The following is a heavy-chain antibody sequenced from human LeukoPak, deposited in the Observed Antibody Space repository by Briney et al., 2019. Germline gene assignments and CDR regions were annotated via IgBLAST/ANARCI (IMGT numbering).Heavy chain of an antibody. J-gene: IGHJ3*02. CDR1: GGSFSGYY. Sequence: SETLSLTCAVYGGSFSGYYWSWIRQPSGKGLEWIGEINHSGSTYYNPSLKSRVTISVDTSKNQFSLKLSSVTAADTAVYYCARVLLVQAFDIWGQGTMVTVSS. CDR2: INHSGST. V-gene: IGHV4-34*01. CDR3: ARVLLVQAFDI. D-gene: IGHD6-6*01.